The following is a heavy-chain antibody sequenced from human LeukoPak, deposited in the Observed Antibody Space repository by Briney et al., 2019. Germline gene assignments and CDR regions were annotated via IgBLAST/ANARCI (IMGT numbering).Heavy chain of an antibody. CDR2: IFYSGST. J-gene: IGHJ4*02. D-gene: IGHD1-26*01. CDR3: ARELHSGSYYFDY. V-gene: IGHV4-39*07. Sequence: SETLSLTCTVSGGSISTSNYYWGWIRQPPGKGLEWIGNIFYSGSTYYSPSLRSRVTISLDTSRNQFSLKLSSVTAADTAVYYCARELHSGSYYFDYWGQGTLVTVSS. CDR1: GGSISTSNYY.